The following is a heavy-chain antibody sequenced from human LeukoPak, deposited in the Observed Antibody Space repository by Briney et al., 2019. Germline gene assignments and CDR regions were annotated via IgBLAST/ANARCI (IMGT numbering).Heavy chain of an antibody. J-gene: IGHJ4*02. CDR1: GFTFYSYW. Sequence: GGSLRLSCEASGFTFYSYWMHWVRQAPGKGLVWVSCIKSDGSITNYADSVRGRFTISRDNSKNTLYLQMNSLRAEDTAVYYCAKGGTAGPDYFDYWGQGTLVTVSS. CDR2: IKSDGSIT. D-gene: IGHD6-13*01. CDR3: AKGGTAGPDYFDY. V-gene: IGHV3-74*01.